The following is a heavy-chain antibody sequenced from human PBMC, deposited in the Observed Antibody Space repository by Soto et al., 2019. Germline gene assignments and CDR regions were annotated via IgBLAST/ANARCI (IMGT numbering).Heavy chain of an antibody. D-gene: IGHD1-26*01. V-gene: IGHV4-39*01. J-gene: IGHJ4*02. CDR2: IYYSGST. CDR3: ASHTPAIPIWDH. Sequence: PSETLSLTCTVSGGSITNANYYWSWVRQPPGKGPEWIGSIYYSGSTYYNPSLKSRVTISVDTSKNQFSLKLSSVTAADTAVYYCASHTPAIPIWDHGGKGPLVTVSS. CDR1: GGSITNANYY.